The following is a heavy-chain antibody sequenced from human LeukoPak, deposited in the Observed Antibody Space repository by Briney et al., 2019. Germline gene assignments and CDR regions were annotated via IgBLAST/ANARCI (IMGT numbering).Heavy chain of an antibody. D-gene: IGHD3-10*01. CDR3: ARDLYYYGSGSLPDY. V-gene: IGHV3-30-3*01. CDR1: GFTFSNYA. Sequence: NPGGSLRLSCAASGFTFSNYAMHWVRQPPGKGLEWVALISYDGSNKYYADSVKGRFTISRDNSKNTMYLQMNSLRAEDTAVYYCARDLYYYGSGSLPDYWGQGTLVTVSS. CDR2: ISYDGSNK. J-gene: IGHJ4*02.